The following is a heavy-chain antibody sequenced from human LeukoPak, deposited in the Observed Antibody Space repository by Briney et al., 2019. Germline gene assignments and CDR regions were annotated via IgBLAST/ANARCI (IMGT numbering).Heavy chain of an antibody. V-gene: IGHV3-7*01. Sequence: GGSLRLSCAASGFTFSSYWMSWVRQAPGKGLEWVANIKQDGSEKYYVESVKGRFTISRDNAKNSLYLQMNSLRAEDTAVYYCARWDRDIVVVPAAYGMDVWGQGTTVTVSS. CDR3: ARWDRDIVVVPAAYGMDV. J-gene: IGHJ6*02. CDR2: IKQDGSEK. D-gene: IGHD2-2*01. CDR1: GFTFSSYW.